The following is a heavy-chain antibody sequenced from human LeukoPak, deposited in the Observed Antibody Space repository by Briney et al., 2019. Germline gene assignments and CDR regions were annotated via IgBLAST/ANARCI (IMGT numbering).Heavy chain of an antibody. D-gene: IGHD4-17*01. Sequence: GGSLRLSCVASGLAFSSYSMHWVRQAPGKGLEWVGVISYDGSDEYYTDSVKGRFTISRDNSKNTVYLQMNSLRAEDTAVYYCANEIRPNDYWGQGTLVTVSS. CDR3: ANEIRPNDY. CDR1: GLAFSSYS. CDR2: ISYDGSDE. V-gene: IGHV3-30*04. J-gene: IGHJ4*02.